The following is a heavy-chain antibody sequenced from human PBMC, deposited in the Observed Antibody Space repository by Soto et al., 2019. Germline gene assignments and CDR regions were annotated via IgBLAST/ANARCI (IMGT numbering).Heavy chain of an antibody. CDR3: ARDRLTSDFGVVITWFDP. Sequence: PSQTLSLTGAISGDSVSSNSAAWNWIRQSPSRGLEWLGRTYYRSKWYNDYAVSVKSRITINPDTSKNQFSLQLNSVTPEDTAVYYCARDRLTSDFGVVITWFDPWGQATLVTVSS. D-gene: IGHD3-3*01. CDR2: TYYRSKWYN. CDR1: GDSVSSNSAA. V-gene: IGHV6-1*01. J-gene: IGHJ5*02.